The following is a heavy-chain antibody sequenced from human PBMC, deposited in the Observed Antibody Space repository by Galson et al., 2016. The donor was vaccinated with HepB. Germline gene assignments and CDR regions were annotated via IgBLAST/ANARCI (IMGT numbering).Heavy chain of an antibody. CDR3: TRPSYCGGDCHFSGLDV. CDR1: GFSFEDYA. J-gene: IGHJ6*02. Sequence: LRLSCAASGFSFEDYAMHWVRQAPGKGLEWVCGINWNGANIGYADSVKGRFTISRDNAKKSLYLQVNTLRAEDTAVYYCTRPSYCGGDCHFSGLDVWGQGTTVTVSS. D-gene: IGHD2-21*02. CDR2: INWNGANI. V-gene: IGHV3-9*01.